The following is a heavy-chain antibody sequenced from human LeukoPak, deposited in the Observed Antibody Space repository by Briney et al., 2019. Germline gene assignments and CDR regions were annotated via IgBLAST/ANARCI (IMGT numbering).Heavy chain of an antibody. V-gene: IGHV1-46*01. J-gene: IGHJ4*02. Sequence: GASVKVSCKASGYTFTSYYMHWVRQAPGQGLEWMGIINPSGGSTSYAQKFQGRVTMTRDMSTSTVYMELSSLRSEDTAAYYCAREEAGQQLTFDYWGQGTLVTVSS. D-gene: IGHD6-13*01. CDR2: INPSGGST. CDR1: GYTFTSYY. CDR3: AREEAGQQLTFDY.